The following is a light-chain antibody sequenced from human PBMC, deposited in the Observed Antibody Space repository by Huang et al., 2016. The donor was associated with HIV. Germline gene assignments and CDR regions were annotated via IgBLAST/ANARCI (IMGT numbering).Light chain of an antibody. CDR3: QQFDNSLT. V-gene: IGKV1-33*01. CDR2: DAF. J-gene: IGKJ4*01. CDR1: QDIRNH. Sequence: DIQMTQSPSSLSASVGDRVTITCQASQDIRNHLNWYQQKPGKAPNLLIYDAFSLQTGGPSRFSGSGSGTDYTLIISSLQPEDFATYYCQQFDNSLTFGAGTKVEIK.